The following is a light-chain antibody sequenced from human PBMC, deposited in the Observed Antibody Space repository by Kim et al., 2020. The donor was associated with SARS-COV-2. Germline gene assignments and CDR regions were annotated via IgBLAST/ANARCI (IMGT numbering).Light chain of an antibody. CDR1: QGISSY. Sequence: ASTGDRVTITCRASQGISSYLAWYQQKPGKAPKLLIYAASTLQSGVPSRFSGSGSGTDFTLTISCLQSEDFATYCCQQYYSYPQTFGQGTKVDIK. CDR2: AAS. V-gene: IGKV1-8*01. J-gene: IGKJ1*01. CDR3: QQYYSYPQT.